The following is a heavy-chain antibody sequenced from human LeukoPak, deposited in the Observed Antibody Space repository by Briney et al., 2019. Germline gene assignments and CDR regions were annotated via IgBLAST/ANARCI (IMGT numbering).Heavy chain of an antibody. V-gene: IGHV3-23*01. CDR1: GFPFSRLA. Sequence: PGGSLRLSCAASGFPFSRLAMTWVRQPPGKGLQWVSSISNSGYSTNYANSVKGRFTISRDNSKNTLYLQMNSLRAEDTAVYYCAKDQGSGSFDAFDIWGQGTMVTVSS. CDR2: ISNSGYST. D-gene: IGHD3-3*01. J-gene: IGHJ3*02. CDR3: AKDQGSGSFDAFDI.